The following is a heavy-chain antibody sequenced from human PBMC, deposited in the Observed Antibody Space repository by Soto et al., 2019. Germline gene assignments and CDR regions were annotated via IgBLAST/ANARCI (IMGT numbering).Heavy chain of an antibody. J-gene: IGHJ5*02. CDR2: IYTSGST. CDR3: ARDVRPYYYDSSGYYSRGRFDP. V-gene: IGHV4-4*07. D-gene: IGHD3-22*01. Sequence: LSVSYSVACGTSGGYDGSWIIKQAGKGLEWIGRIYTSGSTNYNPSLKSRVTMSVDTSKNQFSLKLSSVTAADTAVYYCARDVRPYYYDSSGYYSRGRFDPWGNGT. CDR1: CGTSGGYD.